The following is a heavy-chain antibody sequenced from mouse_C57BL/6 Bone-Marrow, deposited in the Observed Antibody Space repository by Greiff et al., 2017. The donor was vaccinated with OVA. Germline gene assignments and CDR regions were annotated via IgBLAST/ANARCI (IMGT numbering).Heavy chain of an antibody. CDR1: GFTFSSYA. Sequence: EVQRVESGEGLVKPGGSLKLSCAASGFTFSSYAMSWVRQTPEKRLEWVAYISSGGDYIYYADTVKGRFTLSRDNARNTLYLQMSSLKSEDTAMYDCTTIGPELPWFAYWGQGTLVTVSA. CDR3: TTIGPELPWFAY. J-gene: IGHJ3*01. V-gene: IGHV5-9-1*02. CDR2: ISSGGDYI.